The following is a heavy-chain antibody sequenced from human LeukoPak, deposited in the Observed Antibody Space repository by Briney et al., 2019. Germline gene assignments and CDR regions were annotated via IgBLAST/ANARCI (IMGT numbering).Heavy chain of an antibody. V-gene: IGHV3-66*01. D-gene: IGHD3-22*01. CDR2: IYSGGST. CDR3: ARETYYYDSSGYDY. CDR1: GFTFSSYA. J-gene: IGHJ4*02. Sequence: GGSLRLSCAASGFTFSSYAMSWVRQAPGKGLEWVSVIYSGGSTYYADSVKGRFTISRDNSKNTLYLQMNSLRVEDTAVYYCARETYYYDSSGYDYWGQGTLVTVSS.